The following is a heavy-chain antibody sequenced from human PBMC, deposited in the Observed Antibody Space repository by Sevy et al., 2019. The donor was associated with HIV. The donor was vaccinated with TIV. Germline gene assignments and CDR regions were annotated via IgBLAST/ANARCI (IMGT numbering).Heavy chain of an antibody. V-gene: IGHV4-34*01. Sequence: SETLSLTCAVYGGSFSGYYWSWIRQPPGKGLEWIGEINHSGSTNYNPSLKSRVTISVDTSKNQFSLKLSSVTAADTAVYYCARAIRNDSSGYNWFDPWGQGTLVTVSS. D-gene: IGHD3-22*01. CDR2: INHSGST. CDR3: ARAIRNDSSGYNWFDP. J-gene: IGHJ5*02. CDR1: GGSFSGYY.